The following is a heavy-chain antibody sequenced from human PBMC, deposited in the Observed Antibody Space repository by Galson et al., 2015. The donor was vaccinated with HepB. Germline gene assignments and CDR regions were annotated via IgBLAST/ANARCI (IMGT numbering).Heavy chain of an antibody. CDR2: ISGSGGST. V-gene: IGHV3-23*01. D-gene: IGHD6-19*01. CDR3: AATRSPSGWYRP. Sequence: SLRLSCAASGFTFSSYAMSWVRQAPGKGLEWVSAISGSGGSTYYADSVKGRFTISRDNSKNTLYLQMNSLRAEDTAVYYCAATRSPSGWYRPWGQGTLVTVSS. CDR1: GFTFSSYA. J-gene: IGHJ4*02.